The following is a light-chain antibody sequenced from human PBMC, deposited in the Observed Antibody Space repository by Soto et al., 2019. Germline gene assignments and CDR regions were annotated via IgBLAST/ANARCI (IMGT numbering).Light chain of an antibody. Sequence: QSVLTQPPSVSGAPGQRVTISCTGSSSNIGAGYDVHWYQKLPGTAPKLLIYGNSNRPSGVPDRFSGSKSGTSASLAITGLQAEDEADYYCQSYDSSLSGWGFGGGTKRTVL. V-gene: IGLV1-40*01. CDR1: SSNIGAGYD. CDR3: QSYDSSLSGWG. J-gene: IGLJ3*02. CDR2: GNS.